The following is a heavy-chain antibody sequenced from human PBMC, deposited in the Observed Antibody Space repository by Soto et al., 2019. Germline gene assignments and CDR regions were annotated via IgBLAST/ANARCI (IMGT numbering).Heavy chain of an antibody. V-gene: IGHV4-59*01. Sequence: SETLSLTCTVSGGSISSYYWSWIRQPPGKGLEWIGYIYYSGSTNYNPSLKSRVTISVDTSKNHFSLKLSSVTTADTAVYYCARDNLYWFDPWGQGTLVTVSS. CDR3: ARDNLYWFDP. CDR2: IYYSGST. CDR1: GGSISSYY. J-gene: IGHJ5*02.